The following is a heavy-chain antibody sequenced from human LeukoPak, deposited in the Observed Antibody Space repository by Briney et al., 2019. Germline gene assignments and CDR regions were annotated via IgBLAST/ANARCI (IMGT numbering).Heavy chain of an antibody. V-gene: IGHV3-74*01. J-gene: IGHJ5*02. CDR1: GFTFSSYW. CDR3: ARDQDGYGNWFDP. Sequence: GGSLRLSCAASGFTFSSYWMHWVRQAPGKGLVCVSRINSDGSSTSYADSVKGRFTISRDNAKNTLYLQMNSLRAEDTAVYYCARDQDGYGNWFDPWGQGTLVTVSS. CDR2: INSDGSST. D-gene: IGHD5-24*01.